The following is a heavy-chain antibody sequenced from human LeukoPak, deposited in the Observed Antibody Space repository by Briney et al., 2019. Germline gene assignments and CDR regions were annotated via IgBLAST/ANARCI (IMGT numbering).Heavy chain of an antibody. CDR3: ARDVGLGSNYPLLDYYYYYYMDV. J-gene: IGHJ6*03. CDR2: ISSGSTII. V-gene: IGHV3-48*04. Sequence: PGGSLRLSCAASGFTFSPHSMNWVRQAPRKGLEWVSHISSGSTIIYYADSVRGRFTISRDNAKNSLYLQMNSLRAEDMAVYYCARDVGLGSNYPLLDYYYYYYMDVWGKGTTVTVSS. CDR1: GFTFSPHS. D-gene: IGHD4-11*01.